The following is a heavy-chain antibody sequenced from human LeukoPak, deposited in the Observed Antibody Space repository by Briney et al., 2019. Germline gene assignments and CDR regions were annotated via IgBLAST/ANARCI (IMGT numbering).Heavy chain of an antibody. CDR3: ARDLCSGGGCYSGADAFDI. CDR1: GFSFSSYS. V-gene: IGHV3-21*01. CDR2: ISSSSSYI. J-gene: IGHJ3*02. Sequence: GGSLRLSCAASGFSFSSYSMSWVREAPGKGLGWVSSISSSSSYIYYVDPVKGRFTISRDNAKNSLYLQMNSLRGEDTAVYYCARDLCSGGGCYSGADAFDIWGQGTMITVSS. D-gene: IGHD2-15*01.